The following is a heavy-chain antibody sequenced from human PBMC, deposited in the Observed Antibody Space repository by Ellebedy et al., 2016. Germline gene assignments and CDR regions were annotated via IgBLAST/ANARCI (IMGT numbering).Heavy chain of an antibody. CDR2: IYYSGST. D-gene: IGHD2-15*01. CDR3: ARDRNGGSIDY. J-gene: IGHJ4*02. Sequence: SETLSLTCTVSGGSISSGGSYWSWIRQHPGKGLEWIGYIYYSGSTYYNPSLKSRVTISVDTSKNQFSLKLSSVTTADTAVYYCARDRNGGSIDYWGQGTLVTVSS. V-gene: IGHV4-31*03. CDR1: GGSISSGGSY.